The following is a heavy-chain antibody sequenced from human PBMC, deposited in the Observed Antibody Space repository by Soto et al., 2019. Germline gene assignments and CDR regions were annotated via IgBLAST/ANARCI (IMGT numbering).Heavy chain of an antibody. D-gene: IGHD2-21*01. CDR2: IKSKVDGGTT. V-gene: IGHV3-15*07. J-gene: IGHJ5*02. CDR1: GFTVGSAW. Sequence: EVQLVESGGGLVKPGGSLRLGCEVSGFTVGSAWMNWVRQAPGKGLVWVGRIKSKVDGGTTDYAEPVKGRFTISIDESKNTLYLQMESLKTEDTAVYYCTSAPQRALPEEIARSWGQGTLVPVSS. CDR3: TSAPQRALPEEIARS.